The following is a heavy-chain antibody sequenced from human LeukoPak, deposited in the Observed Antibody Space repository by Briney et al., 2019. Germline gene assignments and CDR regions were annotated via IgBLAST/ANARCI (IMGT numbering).Heavy chain of an antibody. J-gene: IGHJ4*02. V-gene: IGHV1-18*01. D-gene: IGHD2-8*02. CDR3: AHEGGGVYSVLPPR. Sequence: ASVKVSCKASGYTFTSYGISWVRQAPGQGLEWMGWISAYNGNTNYAQKLQGRVTITADKSTSTAYMELSSLRSEDTAVYYCAHEGGGVYSVLPPRWGQGTLVTVSS. CDR1: GYTFTSYG. CDR2: ISAYNGNT.